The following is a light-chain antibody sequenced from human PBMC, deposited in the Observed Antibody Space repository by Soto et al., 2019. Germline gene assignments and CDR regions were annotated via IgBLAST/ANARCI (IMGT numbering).Light chain of an antibody. CDR2: YDS. CDR3: QVWDSSSDHRGV. V-gene: IGLV3-21*04. J-gene: IGLJ1*01. CDR1: NSGSKS. Sequence: SYELTQPPSVSVAPGKTARITCGGNNSGSKSVHWYQQKPGQAPVLVIYYDSDRPSGIPERFSGSNSGNTATLTISRVEAGDEADYYCQVWDSSSDHRGVFGTGTKVTVL.